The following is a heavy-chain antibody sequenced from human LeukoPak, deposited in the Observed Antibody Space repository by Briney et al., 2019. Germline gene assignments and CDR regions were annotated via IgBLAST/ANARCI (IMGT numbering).Heavy chain of an antibody. CDR3: AKSSSAYYYYYMDV. J-gene: IGHJ6*03. CDR2: ISGSGGST. V-gene: IGHV3-23*01. D-gene: IGHD2-2*01. CDR1: GFTFSSYG. Sequence: GGSLRLSCAASGFTFSSYGMSWVRQAPGKGLEWVSAISGSGGSTYYADSVKGRFTISRDNAKNSLYLQMNSLRAEDTALYYCAKSSSAYYYYYMDVWGKGTTVTISS.